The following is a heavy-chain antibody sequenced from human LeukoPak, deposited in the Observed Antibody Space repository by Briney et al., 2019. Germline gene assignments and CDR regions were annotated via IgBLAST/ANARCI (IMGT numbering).Heavy chain of an antibody. V-gene: IGHV3-23*01. CDR3: ARDSVRDAYNSDYFDF. Sequence: GGSLRLSCAASGFTFSTYAMSWVRQAPGKGLKWVSAISGSGGTTYYADSVKGRFTISRHNSRNTLYLQMNSLRAEDTAVYYCARDSVRDAYNSDYFDFWGQGTLVTVSS. J-gene: IGHJ4*02. CDR1: GFTFSTYA. CDR2: ISGSGGTT. D-gene: IGHD5-24*01.